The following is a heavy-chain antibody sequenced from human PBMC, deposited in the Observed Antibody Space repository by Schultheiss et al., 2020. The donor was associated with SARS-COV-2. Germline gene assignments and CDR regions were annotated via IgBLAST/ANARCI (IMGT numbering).Heavy chain of an antibody. V-gene: IGHV3-30*04. CDR2: VSYDGTNK. J-gene: IGHJ4*02. Sequence: GGSLRLSCAASGFTFSNYAMHWVRQAPGKGLEWVAVVSYDGTNKYYADSVKGRFTISRDNSKNTLYLQMNSLRAEDTAVYYCARGGSSWKNFDYWGQGTLVTVSS. CDR1: GFTFSNYA. D-gene: IGHD6-13*01. CDR3: ARGGSSWKNFDY.